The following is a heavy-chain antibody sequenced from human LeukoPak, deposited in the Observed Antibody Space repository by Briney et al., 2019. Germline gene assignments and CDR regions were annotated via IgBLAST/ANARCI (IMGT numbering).Heavy chain of an antibody. CDR3: ARDTTVASGMQY. CDR1: GGSISTFS. D-gene: IGHD6-19*01. Sequence: SETLSLTCTVSGGSISTFSWSWIRQFPGKGLEWIGSIYIKSTNYNPSLKSRVAISVDTTKNQFSLRLDSVTTADTAVYYCARDTTVASGMQYWGQGTLVTVSS. V-gene: IGHV4-59*01. CDR2: IYIKST. J-gene: IGHJ4*02.